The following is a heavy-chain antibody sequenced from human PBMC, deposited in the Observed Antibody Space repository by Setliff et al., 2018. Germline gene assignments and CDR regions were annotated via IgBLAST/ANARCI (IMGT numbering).Heavy chain of an antibody. V-gene: IGHV5-51*01. D-gene: IGHD3-10*01. CDR2: IFPGNSAT. CDR3: ARVGDYMGFYYNYYMDV. Sequence: GESLKISCKTSGYTFTDYWIGWVRQMPGKGLEWMGIIFPGNSATEYSPSFQGQVTMSADKSISTAYLQWSSLKASDTAIYYCARVGDYMGFYYNYYMDVWGKGATVTVSS. CDR1: GYTFTDYW. J-gene: IGHJ6*03.